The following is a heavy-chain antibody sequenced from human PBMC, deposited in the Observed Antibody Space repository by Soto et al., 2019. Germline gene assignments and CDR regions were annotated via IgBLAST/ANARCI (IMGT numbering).Heavy chain of an antibody. D-gene: IGHD3-9*01. V-gene: IGHV1-69*13. Sequence: SVKVSCKASGGTFSSYAISWVRQAPGQGLEWMGGIIPIFGTANYAQKFQGRVTITADESTSTAYMELSSLRSEDTAVYYCASSYYDILTGYSPADYYYGMDVWGQGTTVTVSS. CDR1: GGTFSSYA. CDR3: ASSYYDILTGYSPADYYYGMDV. CDR2: IIPIFGTA. J-gene: IGHJ6*02.